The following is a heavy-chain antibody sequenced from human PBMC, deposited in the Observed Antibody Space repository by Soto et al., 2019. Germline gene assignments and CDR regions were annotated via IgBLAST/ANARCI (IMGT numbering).Heavy chain of an antibody. CDR1: GGSISSGDYY. V-gene: IGHV4-30-4*01. CDR2: IYYSGST. D-gene: IGHD1-7*01. J-gene: IGHJ4*02. CDR3: ASCPRNYGRFDY. Sequence: PSETLSLTCTVSGGSISSGDYYWSWIRQPPGKGLEWIGYIYYSGSTDYNPSLKSRVTISVDTSKNQFSLKLSSVTAADTAVYYCASCPRNYGRFDYWGQGTLVTVSS.